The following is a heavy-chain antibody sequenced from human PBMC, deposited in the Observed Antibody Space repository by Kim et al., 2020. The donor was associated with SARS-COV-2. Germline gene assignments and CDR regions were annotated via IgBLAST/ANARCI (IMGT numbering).Heavy chain of an antibody. CDR3: AKNSGWDFDY. J-gene: IGHJ4*02. V-gene: IGHV3-23*01. D-gene: IGHD6-19*01. Sequence: GGSLRLSCAASGFTFSTYDMSWVRQAPGKGLDWVSTISNSGGTTYYADSVKGRFIISRDNSKSTLYLQMNSLRADDAAVYYCAKNSGWDFDYWGQGTLVT. CDR1: GFTFSTYD. CDR2: ISNSGGTT.